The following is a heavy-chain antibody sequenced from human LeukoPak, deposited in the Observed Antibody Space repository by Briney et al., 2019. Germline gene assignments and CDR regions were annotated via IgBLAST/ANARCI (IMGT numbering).Heavy chain of an antibody. V-gene: IGHV3-23*01. CDR2: ITGTGGNT. J-gene: IGHJ6*03. CDR3: ANDRVHYMHV. CDR1: GFTFNTYA. Sequence: GGSLRLSCAGSGFTFNTYAMSWVRQAPGKGLEWVSGITGTGGNTYYADSVKGRFTISRDNSKNTVYLQMNSLRAEDTAVYYCANDRVHYMHVWGKGTTVTISS.